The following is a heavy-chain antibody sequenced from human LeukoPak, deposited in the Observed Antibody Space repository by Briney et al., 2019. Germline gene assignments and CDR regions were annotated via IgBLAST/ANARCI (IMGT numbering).Heavy chain of an antibody. D-gene: IGHD2-2*01. J-gene: IGHJ4*02. Sequence: KPGGSLRLSGAASGFTFSDYYMSWIRQAPGKRLDWVSYISSSSSYTNYADSVKGRFTISRDNAKNSLYLQMNSLRAEDTAVYHCARVRLVVPAATPLDYWGQGTLVTVSS. V-gene: IGHV3-11*05. CDR1: GFTFSDYY. CDR2: ISSSSSYT. CDR3: ARVRLVVPAATPLDY.